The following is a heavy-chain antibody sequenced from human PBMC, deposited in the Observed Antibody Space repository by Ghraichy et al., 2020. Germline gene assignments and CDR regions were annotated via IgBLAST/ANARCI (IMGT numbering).Heavy chain of an antibody. J-gene: IGHJ6*02. V-gene: IGHV4-39*01. CDR3: ATLVSTVSGDHYTYYYGMDV. CDR2: MYYSGNT. Sequence: SETLSLTCTVSGGSITSDTYYWGWIRQPPGKGLEWIGSMYYSGNTYNNPSLKSRLTISVDTSKNQLSLKLSSVTAADTAGYYCATLVSTVSGDHYTYYYGMDVWGQGTTVTVSS. CDR1: GGSITSDTYY. D-gene: IGHD3-10*01.